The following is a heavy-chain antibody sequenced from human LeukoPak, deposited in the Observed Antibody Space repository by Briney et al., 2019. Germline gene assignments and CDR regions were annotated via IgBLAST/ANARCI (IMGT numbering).Heavy chain of an antibody. V-gene: IGHV1-8*03. J-gene: IGHJ5*02. CDR3: ARRSWLRNWFDP. CDR2: MNPNSGNT. D-gene: IGHD2-15*01. Sequence: GASVKVSCKASGYTFTSYDINWVRQATGQGLEWMGWMNPNSGNTGYAQKFQGRVTITRNTSISTAYMELSSLRSEDTAVYYCARRSWLRNWFDPWGQGTLVTVSS. CDR1: GYTFTSYD.